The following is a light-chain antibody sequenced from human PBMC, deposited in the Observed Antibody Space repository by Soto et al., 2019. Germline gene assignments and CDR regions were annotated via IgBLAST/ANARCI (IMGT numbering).Light chain of an antibody. CDR2: VAS. CDR3: QHLDSFPLA. CDR1: QSISSH. V-gene: IGKV1-9*01. Sequence: DIQLSQSPSFLSASVGDRVTITCRASQSISSHVAWYRQKSGKAPMLLIYVASTLQSGVPSRFSGSGSGTEFTLTISSLHPEDFAPYYCQHLDSFPLAFGGGTTVEI. J-gene: IGKJ4*01.